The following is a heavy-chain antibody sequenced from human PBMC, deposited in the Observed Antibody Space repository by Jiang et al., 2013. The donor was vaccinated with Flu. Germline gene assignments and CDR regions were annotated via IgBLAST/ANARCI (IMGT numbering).Heavy chain of an antibody. CDR1: GFTFSSYA. J-gene: IGHJ6*02. D-gene: IGHD3-10*01. CDR2: ISYDGINK. Sequence: QLLESGGGVVQPGRSLRLSCAASGFTFSSYALHWVRQAPGKGLEWVAVISYDGINKYYADSVKGRFTISRDNSKNTLYLQMTSLRPEDTAVYYCARDRVLTSYFYHYGMDVWGQGTTVTVSS. V-gene: IGHV3-30*04. CDR3: ARDRVLTSYFYHYGMDV.